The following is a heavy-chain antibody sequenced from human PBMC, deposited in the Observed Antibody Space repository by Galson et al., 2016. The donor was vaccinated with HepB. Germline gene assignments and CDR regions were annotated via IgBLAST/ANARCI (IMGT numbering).Heavy chain of an antibody. D-gene: IGHD4-17*01. J-gene: IGHJ6*02. CDR2: IKPHSGGT. Sequence: SVKVSCKASGYTFTGYFIHWVRQAPGQGLEWMGLIKPHSGGTKFAQKFQGRVTMTRDTSTSTVYMESTSLRSDDTAVCFCAREFDRHKVTTYYYYGMDVWGQGTTVTVSS. V-gene: IGHV1-2*02. CDR3: AREFDRHKVTTYYYYGMDV. CDR1: GYTFTGYF.